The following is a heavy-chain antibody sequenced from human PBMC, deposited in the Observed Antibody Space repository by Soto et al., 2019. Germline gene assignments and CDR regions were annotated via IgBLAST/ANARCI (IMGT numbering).Heavy chain of an antibody. CDR2: IYYSGST. V-gene: IGHV4-30-4*01. Sequence: PSETLSLTCTFSGGSISSGDYYWSWIRQPPGKGLEWIGYIYYSGSTYYNPSLKSRVTISVDTSKNQFSLKLSSVTAADTAVYYCARGGYSYGHDYWGQGTLVTVSS. CDR1: GGSISSGDYY. D-gene: IGHD5-18*01. J-gene: IGHJ4*02. CDR3: ARGGYSYGHDY.